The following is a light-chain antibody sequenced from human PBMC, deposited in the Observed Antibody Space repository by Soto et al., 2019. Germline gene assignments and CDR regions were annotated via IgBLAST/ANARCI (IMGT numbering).Light chain of an antibody. V-gene: IGKV3-20*01. J-gene: IGKJ2*01. CDR3: QQYGSSPPYT. Sequence: EIVMTQSPATLSVSPGERATLSCRASQSVSSNLAWYQQKPGQTPRLLIFGASNRAPGVPDRFSGSESGTDFTLTIDRLEPEDFAVYYCQQYGSSPPYTFGQGTKLEIK. CDR1: QSVSSN. CDR2: GAS.